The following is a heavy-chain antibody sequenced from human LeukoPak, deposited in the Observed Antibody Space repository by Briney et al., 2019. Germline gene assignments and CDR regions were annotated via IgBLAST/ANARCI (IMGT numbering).Heavy chain of an antibody. D-gene: IGHD2-2*01. Sequence: PSETLSLTCTLSGGSISSRTYYWGWIRQPPGKGLEWIASLYYGGNTYYNPSLKSRVTMSVDTSKNQFSLKLSSVTAADTAVYYCARQYCSSSSFPFDSWGQGTLVTVSS. CDR2: LYYGGNT. CDR1: GGSISSRTYY. CDR3: ARQYCSSSSFPFDS. V-gene: IGHV4-39*01. J-gene: IGHJ4*02.